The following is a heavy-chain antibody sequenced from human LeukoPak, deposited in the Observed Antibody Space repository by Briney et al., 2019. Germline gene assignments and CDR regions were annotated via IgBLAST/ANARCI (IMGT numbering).Heavy chain of an antibody. CDR1: GYSISSGYH. V-gene: IGHV4-38-2*02. CDR3: VRGRNRSADFVDY. D-gene: IGHD1-14*01. J-gene: IGHJ4*02. Sequence: SETLSLMCTVSGYSISSGYHWGWIRQPPGKGLEWIGNTHHSGSTNYNPSLKSRVTISIDTSKNQFSLKLTSVAAADTAVYYCVRGRNRSADFVDYWGQGTLLIVSS. CDR2: THHSGST.